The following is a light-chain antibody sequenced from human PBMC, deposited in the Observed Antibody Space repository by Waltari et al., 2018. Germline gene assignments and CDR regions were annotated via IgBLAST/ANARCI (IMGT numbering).Light chain of an antibody. J-gene: IGKJ4*01. Sequence: EIVMTQSPATLSVSPGERATLSCRASQSVSSNLAWYQQKPGQAPRLLIYGASTRATGIPARFSGSGSGTEFTLTISSLQSEDFATYYCQQHNSYPLTFGGGTKVEI. CDR3: QQHNSYPLT. CDR1: QSVSSN. V-gene: IGKV3-15*01. CDR2: GAS.